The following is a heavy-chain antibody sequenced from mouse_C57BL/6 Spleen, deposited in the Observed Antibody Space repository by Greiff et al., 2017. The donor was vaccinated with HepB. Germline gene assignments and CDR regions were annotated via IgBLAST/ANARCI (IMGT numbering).Heavy chain of an antibody. V-gene: IGHV1-64*01. CDR1: GYTFTSYW. J-gene: IGHJ2*01. D-gene: IGHD2-3*01. Sequence: QVQLQQPGAELVKPGASVKLFCKASGYTFTSYWMHWVKQRPGQGLEWIGMIHPNSGSTNYNEKFKSKATLTVDKSSSTAYMQLSSLTSEDSAVYYCAREGYDYFDYWGQGTTLTVSS. CDR3: AREGYDYFDY. CDR2: IHPNSGST.